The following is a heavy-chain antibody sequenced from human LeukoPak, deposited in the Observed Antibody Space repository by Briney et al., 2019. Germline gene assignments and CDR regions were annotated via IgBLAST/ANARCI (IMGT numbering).Heavy chain of an antibody. J-gene: IGHJ6*03. CDR3: ARPLGGIGYYYYMDV. CDR1: GGSISSSSYY. V-gene: IGHV4-39*07. D-gene: IGHD3-16*01. Sequence: SETLSLTCTVSGGSISSSSYYWSWIRQPPGKGLEWIGEINHSGSTNYNPSLKSRVTISVDTSKNQFSLKLSSVTAADTAAYYCARPLGGIGYYYYMDVWGKGTTVTVSS. CDR2: INHSGST.